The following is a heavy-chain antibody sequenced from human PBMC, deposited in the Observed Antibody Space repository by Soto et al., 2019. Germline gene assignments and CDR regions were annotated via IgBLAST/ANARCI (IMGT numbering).Heavy chain of an antibody. V-gene: IGHV3-48*01. D-gene: IGHD2-15*01. J-gene: IGHJ4*02. CDR3: ARDYRYSFDY. CDR2: IRTSPSTI. CDR1: GFMFSSYS. Sequence: PGGYLRLSCEASGFMFSSYSMNWVRQAPGKGLEWVSYIRTSPSTIYYADSVKGRFTISRDDAKNSLYLQMSSLSAEYTAVYYCARDYRYSFDYWGQGA.